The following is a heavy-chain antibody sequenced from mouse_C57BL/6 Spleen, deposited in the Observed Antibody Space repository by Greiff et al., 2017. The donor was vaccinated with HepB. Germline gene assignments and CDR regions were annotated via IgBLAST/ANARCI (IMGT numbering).Heavy chain of an antibody. CDR1: GYAFTNYL. Sequence: VQGVESGAELVRPGTSVKVSCKASGYAFTNYLIEWVKQRPGQGLEWIGVINPGSGGTNYNEKFKGKATLTADKSSSTAYMQLSSLTSEDSAVYFCARGGYYGSSIDYWGQGTTLTVSS. J-gene: IGHJ2*01. CDR3: ARGGYYGSSIDY. D-gene: IGHD1-1*01. V-gene: IGHV1-54*01. CDR2: INPGSGGT.